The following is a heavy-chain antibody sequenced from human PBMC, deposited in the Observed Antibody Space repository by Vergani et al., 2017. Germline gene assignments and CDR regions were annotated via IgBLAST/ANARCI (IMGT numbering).Heavy chain of an antibody. V-gene: IGHV3-30*18. Sequence: QVHLVESGGGVVQPGRSLTLSCVASGFSFRGHGMHWVRQAPGKGLEWVAMISYDGDRRDYGDFGKGRFTISRDSSKTVYLQMNSLRVVDTAMYFCANDLSYSTAWPHFDSRVQGTLVTVSS. D-gene: IGHD4-11*01. CDR2: ISYDGDRR. CDR1: GFSFRGHG. J-gene: IGHJ4*02. CDR3: ANDLSYSTAWPHFDS.